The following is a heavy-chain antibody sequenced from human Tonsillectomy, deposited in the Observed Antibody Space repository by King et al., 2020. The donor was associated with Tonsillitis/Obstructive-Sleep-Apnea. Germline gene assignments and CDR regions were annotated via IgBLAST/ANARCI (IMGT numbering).Heavy chain of an antibody. CDR3: ATEGGPHCSSTSFYSHYYYYGMDV. Sequence: QLVQSGGGLVQPGGSLRLSCAASGFTFSSYEMNWVRQAPGKGLEWVSYITSSGSSIYYADSVKGRFTISRDNAKNSLYLQMNSLRAEDTAVYYCATEGGPHCSSTSFYSHYYYYGMDVWGQGTTVTVSS. D-gene: IGHD2-2*01. CDR1: GFTFSSYE. CDR2: ITSSGSSI. J-gene: IGHJ6*02. V-gene: IGHV3-48*03.